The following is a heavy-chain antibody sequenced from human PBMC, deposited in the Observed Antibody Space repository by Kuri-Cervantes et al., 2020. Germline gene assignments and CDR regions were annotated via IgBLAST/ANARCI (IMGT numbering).Heavy chain of an antibody. J-gene: IGHJ5*02. V-gene: IGHV4-59*01. CDR2: IFYSGST. Sequence: GSLRLSCTVSGGSLTSDYWSWIRQSPGKGLQWIGYIFYSGSTIYNPSLKSRLTISVETSKYQFSLRLTSVTAADTAVYYCARTEYNWFDPWGQGTLVTVSS. CDR3: ARTEYNWFDP. D-gene: IGHD3-10*01. CDR1: GGSLTSDY.